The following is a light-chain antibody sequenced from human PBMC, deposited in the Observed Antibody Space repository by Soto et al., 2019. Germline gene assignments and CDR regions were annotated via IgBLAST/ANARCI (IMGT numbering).Light chain of an antibody. CDR2: EVT. CDR3: SSYTSSSTVI. J-gene: IGLJ2*01. CDR1: SSDVGSYNR. Sequence: QSALTQPPSVSGSPGQSVTISCTGTSSDVGSYNRVSWYQQPPGTAPKFIIYEVTSRPSGVPDRFSGSKSGNTASLTISGLQAEDEADYYCSSYTSSSTVIFGGGTKVTVL. V-gene: IGLV2-18*02.